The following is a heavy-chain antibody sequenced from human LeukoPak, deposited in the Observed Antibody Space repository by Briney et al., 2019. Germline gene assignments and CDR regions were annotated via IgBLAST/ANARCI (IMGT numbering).Heavy chain of an antibody. CDR1: GFTFSSYG. CDR2: IRYDGSNK. J-gene: IGHJ5*02. Sequence: GGSLRLSCAASGFTFSSYGMHWVRQAPGKGLEWVAFIRYDGSNKYYADSVKGRFTISRDNSKNTLYLQMNSLRAEDTAVYYCAKIKIWTGEGGLDPWGQGTLVTVSS. D-gene: IGHD3/OR15-3a*01. CDR3: AKIKIWTGEGGLDP. V-gene: IGHV3-30*02.